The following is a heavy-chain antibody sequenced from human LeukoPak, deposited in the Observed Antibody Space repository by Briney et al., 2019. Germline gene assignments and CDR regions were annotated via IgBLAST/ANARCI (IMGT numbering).Heavy chain of an antibody. V-gene: IGHV4-34*01. J-gene: IGHJ4*02. CDR3: ARGETGYYDSSGYFDY. CDR2: INHSGST. D-gene: IGHD3-22*01. Sequence: SSETLSLTCGVDGGTFSGYYWSWIRQPPGKGLEWIGEINHSGSTNYNPSLKSRVTISVDTSKNQFSLKLSSVTAADTAVYYCARGETGYYDSSGYFDYWGQGTLVTVSS. CDR1: GGTFSGYY.